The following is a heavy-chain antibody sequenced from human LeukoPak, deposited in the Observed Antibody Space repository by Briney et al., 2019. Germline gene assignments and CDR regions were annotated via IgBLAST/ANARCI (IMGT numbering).Heavy chain of an antibody. CDR1: GGSFSGYY. CDR3: ARDQGPRRYFDY. V-gene: IGHV4-34*01. Sequence: KPSETLSLTCAVYGGSFSGYYWSWIRQPPGKGLEWIGEINHSGSTNYNPSLKSRVTISVDTSKNQFSLKLSSVTAADTAVYYCARDQGPRRYFDYWGQGTLVTVSS. CDR2: INHSGST. J-gene: IGHJ4*02.